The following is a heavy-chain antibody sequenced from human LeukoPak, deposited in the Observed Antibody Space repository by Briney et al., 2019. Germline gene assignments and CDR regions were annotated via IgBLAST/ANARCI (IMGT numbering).Heavy chain of an antibody. Sequence: SVKVSCKASGGTFSSYAISWVRQAPGQGLEWMGGIIPIFGTANYAQKFQGRVTITADESTSTAYMELSSLRSEDTAVYYCATGEVVPAAILYYYYMDVWGKGTTVTVSS. CDR3: ATGEVVPAAILYYYYMDV. CDR2: IIPIFGTA. CDR1: GGTFSSYA. V-gene: IGHV1-69*13. D-gene: IGHD2-2*02. J-gene: IGHJ6*03.